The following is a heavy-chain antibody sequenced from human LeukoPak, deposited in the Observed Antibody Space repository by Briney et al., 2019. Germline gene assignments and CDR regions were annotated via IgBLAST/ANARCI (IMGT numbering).Heavy chain of an antibody. Sequence: GESLKISCKGSGYSFASSWIGWVRQMPGKGLEWMGIIYPEDSDTRYSPSFEGQITISVDKSISTAYLQWSSLKASDTAVYYCARHGHCTNGVCYSNYYYHMDVWGKGTTITVSS. D-gene: IGHD2-8*01. V-gene: IGHV5-51*01. CDR1: GYSFASSW. CDR3: ARHGHCTNGVCYSNYYYHMDV. CDR2: IYPEDSDT. J-gene: IGHJ6*03.